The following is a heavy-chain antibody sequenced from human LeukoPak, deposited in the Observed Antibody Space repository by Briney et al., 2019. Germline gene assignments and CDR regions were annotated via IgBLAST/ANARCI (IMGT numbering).Heavy chain of an antibody. J-gene: IGHJ6*03. CDR2: IYYSGDT. CDR1: GGSISSSDYY. CDR3: ARASRLGYYYYSMDF. D-gene: IGHD6-6*01. V-gene: IGHV4-39*07. Sequence: SETLSLTCTVSGGSISSSDYYWGWIRQPPGKGLEWIGGIYYSGDTYYNPSLKSRVTISVDTSKYQFSLKLSSVTAADTAVYYCARASRLGYYYYSMDFWGKGTTVTVSS.